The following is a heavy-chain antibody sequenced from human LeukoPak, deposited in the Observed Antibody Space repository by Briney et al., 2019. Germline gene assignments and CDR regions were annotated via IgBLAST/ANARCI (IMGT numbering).Heavy chain of an antibody. V-gene: IGHV3-21*01. CDR3: ARDQELLLRH. CDR1: GFTFSSYS. Sequence: GGSLRLSCAASGFTFSSYSMNWVRQAPGKGLEWVSSISSSSSYIYYADSVKGRFTISRDNAKNSLYLQMNSLGAEDTAVYYCARDQELLLRHWGQGTLVTVSS. D-gene: IGHD1-26*01. J-gene: IGHJ4*02. CDR2: ISSSSSYI.